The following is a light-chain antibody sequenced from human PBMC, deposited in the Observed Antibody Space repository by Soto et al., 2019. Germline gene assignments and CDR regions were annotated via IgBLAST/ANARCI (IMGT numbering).Light chain of an antibody. CDR1: QSVTSTY. J-gene: IGKJ3*01. CDR2: GAS. Sequence: EIVLTQSPGTLSLSPGERATLSCRASQSVTSTYLAWYQQKPGQPPRLLIYGASNRATGIPDRSGASGSGTDFYLTISRLEPEDFTVYYCQQYHNLPTTFVLGTKLGIK. CDR3: QQYHNLPTT. V-gene: IGKV3-20*01.